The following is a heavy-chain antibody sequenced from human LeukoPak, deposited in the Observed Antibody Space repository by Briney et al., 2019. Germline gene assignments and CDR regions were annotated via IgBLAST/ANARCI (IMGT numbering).Heavy chain of an antibody. CDR2: IYYTGNT. J-gene: IGHJ4*02. V-gene: IGHV4-39*07. Sequence: SETLSLTCTVSGVSISSSYSYWGWIRQPPGMGLEWIGSIYYTGNTYYNPSLKSRVTISVDTSKNQFSLKLSSVTAADTAVYYCVRVNTEYWGQGTLVTVSS. CDR1: GVSISSSYSY. CDR3: VRVNTEY.